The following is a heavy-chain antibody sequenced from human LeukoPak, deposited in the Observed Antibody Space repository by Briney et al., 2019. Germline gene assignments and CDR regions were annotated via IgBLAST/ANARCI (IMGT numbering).Heavy chain of an antibody. CDR1: GASVSSYF. J-gene: IGHJ6*03. CDR2: IYSSGST. D-gene: IGHD3-16*01. Sequence: PSETLSLTCTVSGASVSSYFWSWIRQPAGQGLEWIGRIYSSGSTNYNPSLKSRVTVSIDKSKNQFSLKVNSVTAADTAVYYCARDEMKVGSGGDTSSYYYVYYMDIWGKGTTVTVFS. CDR3: ARDEMKVGSGGDTSSYYYVYYMDI. V-gene: IGHV4-4*07.